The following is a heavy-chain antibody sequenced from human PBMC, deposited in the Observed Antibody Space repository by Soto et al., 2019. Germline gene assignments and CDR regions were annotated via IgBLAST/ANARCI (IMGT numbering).Heavy chain of an antibody. J-gene: IGHJ6*02. V-gene: IGHV3-30*18. Sequence: QVQLVESGGGVVQPGRSLRLSCAASGFTFSSYGMHWVRQAPGKGLEWVAVISYDGSNKYYADSVKGRFTISRDNSKNKLYLQMNSLRAEDTAVYYCAKDAKNYYYYGMDVWGQGTTVTVSS. CDR1: GFTFSSYG. CDR2: ISYDGSNK. CDR3: AKDAKNYYYYGMDV.